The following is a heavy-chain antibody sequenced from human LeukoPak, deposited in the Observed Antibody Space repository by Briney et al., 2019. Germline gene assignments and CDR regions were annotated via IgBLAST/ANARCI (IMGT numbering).Heavy chain of an antibody. J-gene: IGHJ4*02. Sequence: SETLPLTCAVYGGSFSGYYWSWIRQPPGKGLEWIGEINHSGSTNYNPSLKSRVTISVDTPKNQFSLKLSSVTAADTAVYYCARGLRANVWGSYRSTRYYFDYWGQGTLVTVSS. CDR3: ARGLRANVWGSYRSTRYYFDY. V-gene: IGHV4-34*01. D-gene: IGHD3-16*02. CDR2: INHSGST. CDR1: GGSFSGYY.